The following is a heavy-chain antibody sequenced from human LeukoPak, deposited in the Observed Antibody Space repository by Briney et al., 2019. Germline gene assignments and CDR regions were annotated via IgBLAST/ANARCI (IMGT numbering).Heavy chain of an antibody. CDR2: ISYDGGNK. V-gene: IGHV3-30*18. CDR1: GFTFSSYG. CDR3: AKSLVPEAPYYYGMDV. J-gene: IGHJ6*02. Sequence: GGSLRLSCAASGFTFSSYGMHWVRQAPGKGLEWVAVISYDGGNKYYADSVKGRFTISRDNSKNTLYLQMNSLRAEDTAVYYCAKSLVPEAPYYYGMDVWGQGTTVTVSS.